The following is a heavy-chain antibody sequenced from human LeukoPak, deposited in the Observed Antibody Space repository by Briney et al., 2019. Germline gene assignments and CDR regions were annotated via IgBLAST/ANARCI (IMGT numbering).Heavy chain of an antibody. D-gene: IGHD2-2*01. CDR1: GFTFSSYW. CDR3: ARENRSTSCCFDY. CDR2: IRQDGSEK. J-gene: IGHJ4*02. Sequence: GGSLRLSCAASGFTFSSYWMSWVRQAPGKGLEWVANIRQDGSEKYYVDSVKGQFTISRDNAKNSLYLQMTSLRAEDTAVYYCARENRSTSCCFDYWGQGTLVTVSS. V-gene: IGHV3-7*01.